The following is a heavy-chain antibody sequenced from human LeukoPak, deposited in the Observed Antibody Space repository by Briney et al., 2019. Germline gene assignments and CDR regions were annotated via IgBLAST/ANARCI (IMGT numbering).Heavy chain of an antibody. CDR2: IKQDGSEK. CDR1: GFTFRSYW. D-gene: IGHD2-2*01. J-gene: IGHJ4*02. CDR3: ARTGARYCSITSCYFNY. V-gene: IGHV3-7*01. Sequence: GGSLRLSCAASGFTFRSYWMSWVRQAPGKGLEWVANIKQDGSEKYYVDSVKGRFTISRDNAKNSLYLQMNSLRAEDTAVYYCARTGARYCSITSCYFNYWGQGTLVTVSS.